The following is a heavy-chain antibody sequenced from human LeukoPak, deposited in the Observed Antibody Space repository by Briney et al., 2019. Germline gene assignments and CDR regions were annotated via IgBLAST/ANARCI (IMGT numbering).Heavy chain of an antibody. D-gene: IGHD6-19*01. J-gene: IGHJ4*02. Sequence: PGGSLRLSCAASGFAFSSFWMHWVRQAPGKGLVWVSRINSVGSSTSYADSVKGRFTISRDNAKNMLYLQMNSLRAEDTAVYYCARARTSGWDAFDFWGQGTLVTVSS. CDR3: ARARTSGWDAFDF. CDR1: GFAFSSFW. CDR2: INSVGSST. V-gene: IGHV3-74*01.